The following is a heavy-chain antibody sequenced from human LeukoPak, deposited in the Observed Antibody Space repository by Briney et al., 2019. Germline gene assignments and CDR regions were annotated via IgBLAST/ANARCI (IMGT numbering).Heavy chain of an antibody. CDR3: ARVPDYYDSSGYYRVLDY. J-gene: IGHJ4*02. V-gene: IGHV1-18*01. CDR1: GYTFTSYG. Sequence: ASVKVSCKASGYTFTSYGISWVRQAPGQGLEWMGWISAYSGNTNYAQRLQGRVTMTTDTSTSTAYMELRSLRSDDTAVYYCARVPDYYDSSGYYRVLDYWGQGTLVTVSS. CDR2: ISAYSGNT. D-gene: IGHD3-22*01.